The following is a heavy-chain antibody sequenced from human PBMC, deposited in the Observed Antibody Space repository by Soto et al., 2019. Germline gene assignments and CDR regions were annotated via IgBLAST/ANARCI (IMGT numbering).Heavy chain of an antibody. Sequence: PSETLSLTCTVSGGSISSGYWSWSRQPAGKGLGWIGLSYTSGSTNTNHTLRSLVTITVDTAKNQSSLKLSSVTAADTAVYYCGRAEGDSVVVPAAIRGGFDYWGQGTLVTVSS. J-gene: IGHJ4*02. CDR1: GGSISSGY. V-gene: IGHV4-4*07. CDR2: SYTSGST. D-gene: IGHD2-2*02. CDR3: GRAEGDSVVVPAAIRGGFDY.